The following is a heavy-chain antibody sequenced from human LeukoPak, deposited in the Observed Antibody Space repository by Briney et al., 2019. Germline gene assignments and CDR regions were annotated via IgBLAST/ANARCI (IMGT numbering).Heavy chain of an antibody. V-gene: IGHV1-58*02. CDR3: AAAKLHDYYDSLVGNY. CDR2: IVVGSGNT. CDR1: GYTFTIYN. Sequence: SVKVSCKTSGYTFTIYNINWVRQATVQGLEWIGWIVVGSGNTNYAQKFQERVTITRDMSISTAYMELSSLRSEDTAVYYCAAAKLHDYYDSLVGNYWGQGTLVTVSP. J-gene: IGHJ4*02. D-gene: IGHD3-22*01.